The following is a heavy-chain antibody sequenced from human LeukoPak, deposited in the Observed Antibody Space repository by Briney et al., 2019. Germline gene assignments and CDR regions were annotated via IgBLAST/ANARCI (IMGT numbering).Heavy chain of an antibody. CDR2: ISSSSSYI. V-gene: IGHV3-21*04. Sequence: GGSLRLSCAASGFTFSNYSMNWVRQAPGKGLEWVSSISSSSSYIYYADSLKGRFTISRDNAKNSLYLQMNSLRAEDTAVYYCAKGDTTWELPHDYWGQGTLVTVSS. J-gene: IGHJ4*02. CDR3: AKGDTTWELPHDY. CDR1: GFTFSNYS. D-gene: IGHD3-10*01.